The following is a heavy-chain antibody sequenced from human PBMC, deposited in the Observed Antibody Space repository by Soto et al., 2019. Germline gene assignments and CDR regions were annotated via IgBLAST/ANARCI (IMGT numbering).Heavy chain of an antibody. CDR2: ISGGGAGT. Sequence: EVQLLESGGGLVQPGGSLRLSCAASGFTFGNYAMSWVRQAPGKGLEWVSSISGGGAGTYYADSVKGRFTISRDNSKNTLYLEMNSLRVEDTAVYYCAKDVYCSGGSCFSDFDYWGQGTLVTVSS. CDR3: AKDVYCSGGSCFSDFDY. J-gene: IGHJ4*02. CDR1: GFTFGNYA. D-gene: IGHD2-15*01. V-gene: IGHV3-23*01.